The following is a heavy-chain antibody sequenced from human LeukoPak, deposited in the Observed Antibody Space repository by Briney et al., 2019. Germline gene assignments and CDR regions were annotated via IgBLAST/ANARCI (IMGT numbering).Heavy chain of an antibody. J-gene: IGHJ6*02. Sequence: GESLKISCKGSGYSFTNYWIGWVRQVPGKGLEWMGRIDPSDSHTEYSPSFQGHVTISADKSVSTAYLQWSSLKASDSAMYYCVTHGGVRGMDVWGQGTTVSVSS. D-gene: IGHD3-16*01. CDR2: IDPSDSHT. CDR1: GYSFTNYW. CDR3: VTHGGVRGMDV. V-gene: IGHV5-10-1*01.